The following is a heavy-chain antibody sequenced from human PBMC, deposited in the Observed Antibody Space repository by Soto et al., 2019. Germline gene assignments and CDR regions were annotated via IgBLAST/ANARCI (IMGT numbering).Heavy chain of an antibody. J-gene: IGHJ4*02. Sequence: PGGSLRLSCGASGFTFNNYAISWVRQAPGKGLEWVSAISANGQGIYYADSVKGRFIISRDSSKNTVFLHMDSLTAEDTAVYYCAKDRNYPRDQFHNWGQGTLVTV. CDR3: AKDRNYPRDQFHN. D-gene: IGHD1-7*01. CDR2: ISANGQGI. V-gene: IGHV3-23*01. CDR1: GFTFNNYA.